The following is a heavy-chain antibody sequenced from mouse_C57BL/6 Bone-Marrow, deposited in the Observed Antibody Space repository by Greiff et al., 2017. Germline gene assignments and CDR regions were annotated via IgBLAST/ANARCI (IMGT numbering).Heavy chain of an antibody. D-gene: IGHD1-1*01. CDR1: GYAFSSYW. J-gene: IGHJ2*01. Sequence: VQLQQSGAELVKPGASVKISCKASGYAFSSYWMNWVKQRPGKGLEWIGQIYPGDGDTNYNGKFKGKATLTADKSSSTAYMQLSSLTSEDSAVYFCARGSSQYYFDYWGQGTTLTVSS. CDR2: IYPGDGDT. V-gene: IGHV1-80*01. CDR3: ARGSSQYYFDY.